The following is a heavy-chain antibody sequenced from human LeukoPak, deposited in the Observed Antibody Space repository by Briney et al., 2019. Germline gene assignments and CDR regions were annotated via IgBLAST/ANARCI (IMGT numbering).Heavy chain of an antibody. CDR2: IYYSGST. J-gene: IGHJ4*02. Sequence: PSETLSLTCTVSGGSISSGDYYWSWIRQPPGKGLEWIGYIYYSGSTYYNPSLKSRVTISVDTSKNQFPLKLSSVTAADTAVYYCARAGEGYCSSTSCYTGGFDYWGQGTLVTVSS. CDR1: GGSISSGDYY. V-gene: IGHV4-30-4*01. D-gene: IGHD2-2*02. CDR3: ARAGEGYCSSTSCYTGGFDY.